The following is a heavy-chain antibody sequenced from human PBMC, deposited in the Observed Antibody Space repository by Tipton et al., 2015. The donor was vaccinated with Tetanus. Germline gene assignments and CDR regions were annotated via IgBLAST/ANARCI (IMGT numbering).Heavy chain of an antibody. CDR3: ARAHCTDGVCNFDF. V-gene: IGHV5-51*01. D-gene: IGHD2-8*01. Sequence: QLVQSGGEVKKPGESLKISCKGSGYIFTNYWIGWVRQKPGKGLEWMGIIYPGDSDNRYSPSFQGQVNISVDKSINTAYLQWSSLKAADTSVFYCARAHCTDGVCNFDFWGQGALVTVAS. CDR1: GYIFTNYW. CDR2: IYPGDSDN. J-gene: IGHJ4*02.